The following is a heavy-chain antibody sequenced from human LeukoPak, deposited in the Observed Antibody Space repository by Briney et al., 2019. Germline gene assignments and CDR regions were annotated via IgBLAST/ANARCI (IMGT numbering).Heavy chain of an antibody. D-gene: IGHD2-2*03. Sequence: GASVKVSCKASGYTFTSYDINWVRQATGQGLEWMGWMNPISGNTGYAQKFQGRVTMTRNTSISTAYMELSSLRSEDTAVYYCARGVGYCSSTSCFYNWFDPWGQGTLVTVSS. CDR2: MNPISGNT. J-gene: IGHJ5*02. CDR3: ARGVGYCSSTSCFYNWFDP. V-gene: IGHV1-8*01. CDR1: GYTFTSYD.